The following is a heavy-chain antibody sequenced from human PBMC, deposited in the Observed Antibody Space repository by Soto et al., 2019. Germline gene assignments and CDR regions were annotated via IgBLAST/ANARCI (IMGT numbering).Heavy chain of an antibody. CDR3: ARVVKGYCRYSCGREADWFDP. CDR2: IIHSGST. CDR1: GPSFSGYY. V-gene: IGHV4-34*12. D-gene: IGHD2-15*01. J-gene: IGHJ5*02. Sequence: PSERLSLACAVDGPSFSGYYRGWVRQPPGKGLEWVGEIIHSGSTNYNPALRSRVTISVDTSKNQFSLKLRAVHAAATAVYYAARVVKGYCRYSCGREADWFDPWGQGTRVTVSS.